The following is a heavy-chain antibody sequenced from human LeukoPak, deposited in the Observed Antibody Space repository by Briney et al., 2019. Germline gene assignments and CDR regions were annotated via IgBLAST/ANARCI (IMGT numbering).Heavy chain of an antibody. D-gene: IGHD3-3*01. CDR1: GGSFSXXX. CDR3: ARLAGRRFLEDY. J-gene: IGHJ4*02. V-gene: IGHV4-34*01. Sequence: SETLSLTCAVYGGSFSXXXXXXIRQPPGKGLEXIGEINHSGSTNYNPXLKSXVTISVDTSKNLFSLRLSSVTAADTAVYYCARLAGRRFLEDYWGQGTLVNVSS. CDR2: INHSGST.